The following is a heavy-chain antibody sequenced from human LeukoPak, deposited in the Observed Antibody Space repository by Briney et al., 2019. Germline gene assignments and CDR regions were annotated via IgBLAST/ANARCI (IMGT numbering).Heavy chain of an antibody. D-gene: IGHD3-22*01. CDR3: ARRVTYYYDTAGAFDI. V-gene: IGHV4-31*11. J-gene: IGHJ3*02. CDR2: IYYSGST. CDR1: GGSISSGGYY. Sequence: SETLSLTCAVSGGSISSGGYYWSWIRQHPGKGLEWIGYIYYSGSTYYNPSLKSRVTISVDTSKNQFSPKLSSVTAADTAVYYCARRVTYYYDTAGAFDIWGQGTMVTVSS.